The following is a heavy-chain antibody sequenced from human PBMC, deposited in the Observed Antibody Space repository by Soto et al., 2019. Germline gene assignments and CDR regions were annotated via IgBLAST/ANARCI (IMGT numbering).Heavy chain of an antibody. CDR3: GRGPSSADYGDYGVY. CDR1: GGSFSGYY. J-gene: IGHJ4*02. Sequence: QVQLQQWGAGLLKPSETLSLTCAVYGGSFSGYYWSWIRQPPGKGLEWIGEINHSGSTNYNPSLKSRVTISVDTSKNQFSLKLSSVTAADTAVYYCGRGPSSADYGDYGVYWGQGTLDTVSS. D-gene: IGHD4-17*01. V-gene: IGHV4-34*01. CDR2: INHSGST.